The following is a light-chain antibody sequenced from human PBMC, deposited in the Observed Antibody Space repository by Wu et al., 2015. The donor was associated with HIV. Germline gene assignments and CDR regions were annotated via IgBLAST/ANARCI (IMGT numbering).Light chain of an antibody. CDR1: QSISSW. CDR2: EAS. V-gene: IGKV1-5*03. J-gene: IGKJ2*01. Sequence: DIQMTQSPSTLSASVGDRVTITCRASQSISSWLAWYQQKPGKAPKLLIYEASNLESGVPSRFSGSGSGTEFSLSISTLQPDDFATYYCQQYDDYLFTFGQGTKLQIK. CDR3: QQYDDYLFT.